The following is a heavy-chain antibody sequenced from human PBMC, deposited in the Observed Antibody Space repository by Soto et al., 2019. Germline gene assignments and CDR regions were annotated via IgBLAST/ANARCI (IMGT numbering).Heavy chain of an antibody. J-gene: IGHJ5*02. V-gene: IGHV3-21*01. Sequence: RWSLRLSCSASVFTFSRYSMNWFRQAPGKGLEWVSSISSSSSYIYYADSVKGRFTISRDNAKNSLYLQMNSLRAEDTAVYYCARVYYDSSGTHRFDPWGQGTLVTVSS. CDR1: VFTFSRYS. CDR3: ARVYYDSSGTHRFDP. CDR2: ISSSSSYI. D-gene: IGHD3-22*01.